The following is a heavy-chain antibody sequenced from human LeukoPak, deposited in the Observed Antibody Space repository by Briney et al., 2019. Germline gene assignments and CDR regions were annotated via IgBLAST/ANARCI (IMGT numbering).Heavy chain of an antibody. CDR2: IYYSGST. V-gene: IGHV4-39*02. D-gene: IGHD6-13*01. Sequence: ASETLSLTCTVSGGSFRSSSYYWGWIRQTPGKGLEWIGCIYYSGSTYYNPSLKSRVTISVDTSENQFSLKLSSVTAADTAVYYCARDIAAAGTWFDPWGQGTLVTVSS. J-gene: IGHJ5*02. CDR3: ARDIAAAGTWFDP. CDR1: GGSFRSSSYY.